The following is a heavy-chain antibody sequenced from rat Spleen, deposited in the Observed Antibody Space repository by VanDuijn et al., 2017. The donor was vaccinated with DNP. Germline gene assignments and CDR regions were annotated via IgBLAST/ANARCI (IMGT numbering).Heavy chain of an antibody. CDR2: ISYDGSSS. CDR3: ARYSLRLRVWDY. V-gene: IGHV5-7*01. J-gene: IGHJ2*01. D-gene: IGHD1-7*01. Sequence: EVQLVESGGGLVQPGRSLKLSCAASGFIFNDYGMAWVRQAPRKGLEWVATISYDGSSSYYRDSVKGRFTISRDNPKSTLSLQMDSLRSEDTATYYCARYSLRLRVWDYWGQGVMVTVSS. CDR1: GFIFNDYG.